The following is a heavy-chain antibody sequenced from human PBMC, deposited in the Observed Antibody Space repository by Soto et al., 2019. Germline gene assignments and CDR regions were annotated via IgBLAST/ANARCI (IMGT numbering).Heavy chain of an antibody. J-gene: IGHJ5*02. CDR3: ARGFWSGYYGGSYNWFDP. Sequence: SETLSLTCTVSGGSISSGGYYWSWIRQHPGKGLEWIGYIYYSGSTYYNPSLKSRVTISVDTSKNQFSLKLSSVTAADTAVYYCARGFWSGYYGGSYNWFDPWGQGTLVTVSS. D-gene: IGHD3-3*01. CDR2: IYYSGST. CDR1: GGSISSGGYY. V-gene: IGHV4-31*03.